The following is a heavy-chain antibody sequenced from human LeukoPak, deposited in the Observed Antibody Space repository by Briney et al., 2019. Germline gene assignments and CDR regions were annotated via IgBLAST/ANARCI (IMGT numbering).Heavy chain of an antibody. CDR1: GFTFNNYI. Sequence: GGSLRLSREVSGFTFNNYIMHWVRQAPGKGLEWVALISFDERHKYYADSVKGRFSISRDNSNRTLSLHMNRLRNEDTAVYFCVRYWAERMGSIFEGVFDVWGQGTMVTVAS. CDR2: ISFDERHK. J-gene: IGHJ3*01. V-gene: IGHV3-30*04. CDR3: VRYWAERMGSIFEGVFDV. D-gene: IGHD1-26*01.